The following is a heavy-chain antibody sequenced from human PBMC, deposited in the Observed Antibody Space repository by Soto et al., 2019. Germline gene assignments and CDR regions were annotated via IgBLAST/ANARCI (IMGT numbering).Heavy chain of an antibody. Sequence: ASAKVSCKASGYTFTNYYMHWVRQAPGQGLEWMGIIYPSGGSTRNAQKFQGRVTMTRDTSTSTVYMELSSLRSEDTAVYYCARDFSGPMDYWGRGTLVTVSS. CDR2: IYPSGGST. CDR3: ARDFSGPMDY. V-gene: IGHV1-46*01. D-gene: IGHD3-10*01. CDR1: GYTFTNYY. J-gene: IGHJ4*02.